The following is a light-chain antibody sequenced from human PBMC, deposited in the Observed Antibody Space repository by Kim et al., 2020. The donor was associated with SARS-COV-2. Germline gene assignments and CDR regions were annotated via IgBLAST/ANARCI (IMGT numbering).Light chain of an antibody. CDR3: QAWDSSTEV. CDR2: QDS. J-gene: IGLJ1*01. V-gene: IGLV3-1*01. Sequence: ESPGQTASITCSGDKLGDKYACWYQQKPGQSPVLVIYQDSKRPSGIPERFSGSNSGNTATLTISGTQAMDEADYYCQAWDSSTEVFGTGTKVTVL. CDR1: KLGDKY.